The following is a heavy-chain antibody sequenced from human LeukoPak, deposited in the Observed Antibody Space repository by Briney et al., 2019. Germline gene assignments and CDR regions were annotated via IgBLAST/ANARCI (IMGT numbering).Heavy chain of an antibody. CDR2: IFYNGNT. CDR1: DGSMSPYY. V-gene: IGHV4-59*01. CDR3: ARGGHYCLDV. J-gene: IGHJ6*03. Sequence: SETLSLTCTVSDGSMSPYYWSWIRQSPGKGLEWIAYIFYNGNTKYNPSLWSRVMISIDTSRNQVFLNLNSVTAADTAVYYCARGGHYCLDVWGKGTTVTVSS.